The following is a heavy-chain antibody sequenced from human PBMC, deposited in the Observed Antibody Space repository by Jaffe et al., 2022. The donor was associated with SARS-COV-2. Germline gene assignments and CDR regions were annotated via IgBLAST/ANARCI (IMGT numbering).Heavy chain of an antibody. V-gene: IGHV3-15*01. J-gene: IGHJ6*02. CDR2: IKSKTDGGTT. CDR1: GFTFSNAW. CDR3: TTYPYYYGSGSYYNTPPWDYYYGMDV. Sequence: EVQLVESGGGLVKPGGSLRLSCAASGFTFSNAWMSWVRQAPGKGLEWVGRIKSKTDGGTTDYAAPVKGRFTISRDDSKNTLYLQMNSLKTEDTAVYYCTTYPYYYGSGSYYNTPPWDYYYGMDVWGQGTTVTVSS. D-gene: IGHD3-10*01.